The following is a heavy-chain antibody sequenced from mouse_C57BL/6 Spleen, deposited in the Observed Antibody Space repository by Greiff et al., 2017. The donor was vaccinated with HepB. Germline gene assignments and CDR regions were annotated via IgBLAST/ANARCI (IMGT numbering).Heavy chain of an antibody. J-gene: IGHJ4*01. CDR1: GFTFNTYA. V-gene: IGHV10-3*01. CDR3: VRAVLPPMDY. D-gene: IGHD1-1*01. CDR2: IRSKSSNYAT. Sequence: EVQRVESGGGLVKPGGSLKLSCAASGFTFNTYAMHWVRQAPGKGLEWVARIRSKSSNYATYYADSVKDRFTISRDDSQSMLYLQMNNLKTEDTAMYYCVRAVLPPMDYWGQGTSVTVSS.